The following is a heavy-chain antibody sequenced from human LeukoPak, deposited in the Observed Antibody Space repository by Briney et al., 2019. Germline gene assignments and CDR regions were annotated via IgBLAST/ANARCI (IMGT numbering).Heavy chain of an antibody. D-gene: IGHD3-16*01. J-gene: IGHJ4*02. CDR1: GFTFSSYS. Sequence: GGSLRLSCAASGFTFSSYSMTWVRQAPGKGLEWVSYTRSSSSYTNYADSVKGRFTISRDNAKNSRYLQMNSLRAEDTAVYYCARDLGDCIRFDYWGQGTLVTVSS. V-gene: IGHV3-21*05. CDR3: ARDLGDCIRFDY. CDR2: TRSSSSYT.